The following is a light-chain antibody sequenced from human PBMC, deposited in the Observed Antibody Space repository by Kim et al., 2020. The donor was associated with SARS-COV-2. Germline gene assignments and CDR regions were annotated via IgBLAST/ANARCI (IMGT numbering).Light chain of an antibody. CDR1: SGDVGGYNY. CDR2: DAS. V-gene: IGLV2-14*04. CDR3: CSYTSTTTL. Sequence: PGQSITISGTGTSGDVGGYNYVSWYQQHQGKAPKLIIFDASNRPAGVSNRFSGSKSGNTASLTISGLQGEDEADYYCCSYTSTTTLFGGGTQLTVL. J-gene: IGLJ7*01.